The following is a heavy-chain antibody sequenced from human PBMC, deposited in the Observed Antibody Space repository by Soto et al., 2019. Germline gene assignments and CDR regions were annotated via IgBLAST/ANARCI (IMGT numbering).Heavy chain of an antibody. V-gene: IGHV3-21*01. CDR2: ISSSSSYI. Sequence: GGSLRLSCAASGFTFSSYSMNWVRQAPGKGLEWVSSISSSSSYIYYADSVKGRFTISRDNAKNSLYLQMNSLRAEDTAVYYCARDRSRVVPAAMYLEDYYYYYMDVWGKGTTVTVSS. J-gene: IGHJ6*03. CDR3: ARDRSRVVPAAMYLEDYYYYYMDV. CDR1: GFTFSSYS. D-gene: IGHD2-2*01.